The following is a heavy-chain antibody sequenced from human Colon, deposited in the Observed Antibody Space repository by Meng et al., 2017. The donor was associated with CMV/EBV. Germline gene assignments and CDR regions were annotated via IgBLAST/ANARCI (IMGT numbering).Heavy chain of an antibody. D-gene: IGHD4-11*01. Sequence: ASVKVSCKASGYIFTDNSLHWVRQAPGQGLEWLGIMHYSSGNTAHTQKLQGRISMTRDTSTSTVYIELTSLRSDDTALYYCARDTDIWGQGTLVTVSS. CDR2: MHYSSGNT. J-gene: IGHJ4*02. CDR1: GYIFTDNS. CDR3: ARDTDI. V-gene: IGHV1-46*01.